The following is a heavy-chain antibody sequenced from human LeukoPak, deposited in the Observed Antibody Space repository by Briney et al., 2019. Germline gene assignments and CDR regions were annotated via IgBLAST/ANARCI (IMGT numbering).Heavy chain of an antibody. J-gene: IGHJ4*02. V-gene: IGHV1-2*02. CDR3: ARVLRSKLLWFGELLSPDY. CDR2: INPNSGGT. CDR1: GYTFTGYY. D-gene: IGHD3-10*01. Sequence: ASVKVSCKASGYTFTGYYMHWVRQAPGQGLEWMGWINPNSGGTNYAQKFQGRVTMTRDTSTSTAYMELSRLRSDDTAVYYCARVLRSKLLWFGELLSPDYWGQGTLVTVSS.